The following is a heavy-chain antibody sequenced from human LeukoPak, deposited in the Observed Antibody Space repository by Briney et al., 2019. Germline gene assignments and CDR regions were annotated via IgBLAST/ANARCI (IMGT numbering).Heavy chain of an antibody. J-gene: IGHJ4*02. CDR1: GFTLSSYI. Sequence: GGSLRLSCAASGFTLSSYIMSWVRQTPGKGLEWVSYISSSGTTIYYADSVKGRFTISRDNAKNSLYLQMNSLRAEDTAVYYCARDIGSSNWYYFDNWGQGTLVTVSS. D-gene: IGHD6-13*01. V-gene: IGHV3-48*01. CDR3: ARDIGSSNWYYFDN. CDR2: ISSSGTTI.